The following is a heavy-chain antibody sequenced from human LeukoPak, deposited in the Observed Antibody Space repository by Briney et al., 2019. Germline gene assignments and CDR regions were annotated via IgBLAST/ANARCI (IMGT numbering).Heavy chain of an antibody. CDR3: ARDSYYDSSGYYHRDFDY. D-gene: IGHD3-22*01. V-gene: IGHV3-21*01. Sequence: PGGSLRLSCAASGFTFSSYSMNWVRQAPGKGLEWVAPISSSSSYIYYADSVKGRFTISRDNAKNSLYLQMKSLRAEDTAVYYCARDSYYDSSGYYHRDFDYWGQGTLVTVSS. CDR1: GFTFSSYS. J-gene: IGHJ4*02. CDR2: ISSSSSYI.